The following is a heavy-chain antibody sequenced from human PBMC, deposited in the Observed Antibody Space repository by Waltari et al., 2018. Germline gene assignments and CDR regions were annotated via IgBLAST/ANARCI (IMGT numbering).Heavy chain of an antibody. V-gene: IGHV3-23*01. Sequence: EVQLLESGGGLVQPGGSLRLSCAASGFTFSKHAMSWVRQAPGKGLEWVSTISGSTTNTYYADSVKGRFTISRDNSRNTLYLQMNSLRAEDTAVYYCAKKLVGSNSWHYFDYWGQGTLVTVSS. CDR3: AKKLVGSNSWHYFDY. CDR1: GFTFSKHA. J-gene: IGHJ4*02. D-gene: IGHD1-26*01. CDR2: ISGSTTNT.